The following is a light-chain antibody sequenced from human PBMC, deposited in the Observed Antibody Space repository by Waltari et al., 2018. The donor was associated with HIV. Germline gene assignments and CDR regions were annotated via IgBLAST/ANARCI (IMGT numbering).Light chain of an antibody. V-gene: IGLV1-40*01. J-gene: IGLJ3*02. Sequence: QSVLTQPPSVSGASGQRVTISCTGSSAGSDVHWHQQIPDTAPNLLIYSNNNRPSGVPNLFAASKSDTSASLAITGLQAEDEADYYCQSYDSRLSGWVFGGGTKLTVL. CDR2: SNN. CDR3: QSYDSRLSGWV. CDR1: SAGSD.